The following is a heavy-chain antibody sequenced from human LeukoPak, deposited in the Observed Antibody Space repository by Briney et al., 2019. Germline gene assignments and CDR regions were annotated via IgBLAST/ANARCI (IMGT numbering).Heavy chain of an antibody. CDR2: INPNSGGT. D-gene: IGHD5-12*01. CDR1: GYTFTGYY. V-gene: IGHV1-2*02. Sequence: ASVKVSCKASGYTFTGYYMHWVRQAPGQGLEWMGWINPNSGGTNYAQKFQGRVTMTRDTSISTAYMELGRLRSDDTAVYYCAREGGYSGYRSPGFFGYWGQGTLVTVSS. J-gene: IGHJ4*02. CDR3: AREGGYSGYRSPGFFGY.